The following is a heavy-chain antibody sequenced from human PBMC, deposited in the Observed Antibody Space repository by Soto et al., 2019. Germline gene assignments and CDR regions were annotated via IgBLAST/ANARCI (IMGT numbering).Heavy chain of an antibody. J-gene: IGHJ4*02. CDR1: GFTFSSYA. CDR3: AKDGLGAYSYGSYYFDY. CDR2: ISGSGGST. V-gene: IGHV3-23*01. Sequence: EVQLLESGGGLVQPGGSLRLSCAASGFTFSSYAMRWVRQAPGKGLELVSTISGSGGSTYYAESVKGRFTISRDNSKNTLYLQMNSLRAEDTAVYYCAKDGLGAYSYGSYYFDYWGQGTLVTVSS. D-gene: IGHD5-18*01.